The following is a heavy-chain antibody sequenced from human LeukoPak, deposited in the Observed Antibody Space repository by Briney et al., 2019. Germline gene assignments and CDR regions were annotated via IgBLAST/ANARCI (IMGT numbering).Heavy chain of an antibody. CDR2: INPNSGGT. CDR1: GYTFIGHY. CDR3: TRSWIQLWTPDFDH. D-gene: IGHD5-18*01. Sequence: ASVKVSCKASGYTFIGHYLHWVRQAPGQGLEWIGRINPNSGGTKYAQKFQNRVTMTSDTSVSTAYMELNGLRSDDTAIYYCTRSWIQLWTPDFDHWGQGTLVTVSS. J-gene: IGHJ4*02. V-gene: IGHV1-2*06.